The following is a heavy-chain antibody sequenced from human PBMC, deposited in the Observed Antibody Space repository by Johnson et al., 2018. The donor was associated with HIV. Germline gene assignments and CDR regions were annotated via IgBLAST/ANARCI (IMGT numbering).Heavy chain of an antibody. J-gene: IGHJ3*02. CDR2: ISYDGSNK. V-gene: IGHV3-30*14. CDR3: ARDLPYYYDSSNKNGAFDI. CDR1: GFTFSSYA. D-gene: IGHD3-22*01. Sequence: LVESGGGLVQPGRSLRLSCAASGFTFSSYAMHWVRQAPGKGLEWVAVISYDGSNKYYADSVKGRFTISRDNSKNTLYLQMNTLRAEDTAVYYCARDLPYYYDSSNKNGAFDIWGQGTVVTVS.